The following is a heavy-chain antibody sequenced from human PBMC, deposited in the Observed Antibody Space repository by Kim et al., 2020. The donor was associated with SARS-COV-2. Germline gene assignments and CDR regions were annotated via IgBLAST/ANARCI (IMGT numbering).Heavy chain of an antibody. CDR2: ISWNGGSI. J-gene: IGHJ6*02. CDR3: ARDMLTYGYGNGMDG. Sequence: GGSLRLSCTASGFRFDDYAMHWVRQAPGKGLEWVSGISWNGGSIGYADSVKGRFTISRDNAKKSLYLQMNSLRVEDTALYYCARDMLTYGYGNGMDGWGQGPAVTVSS. D-gene: IGHD5-18*01. V-gene: IGHV3-9*01. CDR1: GFRFDDYA.